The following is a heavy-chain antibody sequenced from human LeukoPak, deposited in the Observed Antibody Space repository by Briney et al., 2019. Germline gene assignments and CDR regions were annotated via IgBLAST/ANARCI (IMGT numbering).Heavy chain of an antibody. CDR2: IWYDGSNK. CDR3: AREEQQLVTLFDY. CDR1: GFTFSSDG. Sequence: GGSLRLSCAASGFTFSSDGMHWVRQAPGKGLEWVAVIWYDGSNKYYADSVKGRFTISRDNSKNTLYLQMNSLRAEDTAVYYCAREEQQLVTLFDYWGQGTLVTVSS. J-gene: IGHJ4*02. D-gene: IGHD6-13*01. V-gene: IGHV3-33*01.